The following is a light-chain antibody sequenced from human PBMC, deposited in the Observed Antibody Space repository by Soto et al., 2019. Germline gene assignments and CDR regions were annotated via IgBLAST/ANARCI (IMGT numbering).Light chain of an antibody. J-gene: IGKJ1*01. Sequence: DIQMTQSPSTLSASVGDRVTITCRASQSISSWLAWYQQKPGKAPKLLIYKASSLESGVPSRFSGSGSGTEFTLTISSLQPDDFATYYCQQYNSSSPETFGQGTKWIS. CDR1: QSISSW. CDR2: KAS. CDR3: QQYNSSSPET. V-gene: IGKV1-5*03.